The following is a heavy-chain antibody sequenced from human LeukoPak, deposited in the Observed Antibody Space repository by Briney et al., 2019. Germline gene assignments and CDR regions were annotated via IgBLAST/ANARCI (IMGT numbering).Heavy chain of an antibody. Sequence: SVKVSCKASGGTFISYAISWVRQAPGQGLEWMGGIIPIFGTANYAQKFQGRVTITADESTSTAYMELSSLRSEDTAVYYCARDSGSSFGYYYYGMDVWGQGTTVTVSS. D-gene: IGHD6-6*01. CDR3: ARDSGSSFGYYYYGMDV. CDR2: IIPIFGTA. CDR1: GGTFISYA. J-gene: IGHJ6*02. V-gene: IGHV1-69*01.